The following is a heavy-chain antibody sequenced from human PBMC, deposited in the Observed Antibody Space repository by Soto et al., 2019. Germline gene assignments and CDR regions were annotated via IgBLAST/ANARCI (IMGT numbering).Heavy chain of an antibody. J-gene: IGHJ3*02. CDR1: GGSISSGDYY. V-gene: IGHV4-30-4*01. Sequence: QVQLQESGPGLVKPSQTLSLTCTVSGGSISSGDYYWSWIRQPPGKGLEWIGYIYYSGSTYYNPSLKSRVTISVDTSKNQFSLKLSSVTAADTAVYYCARAGYCSGGSCYGDAFDIWGQGTMVTVSS. D-gene: IGHD2-15*01. CDR2: IYYSGST. CDR3: ARAGYCSGGSCYGDAFDI.